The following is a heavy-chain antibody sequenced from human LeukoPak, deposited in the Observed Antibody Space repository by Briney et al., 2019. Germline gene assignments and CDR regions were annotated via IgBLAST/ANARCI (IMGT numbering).Heavy chain of an antibody. CDR2: ITSRGSYI. V-gene: IGHV3-21*01. J-gene: IGHJ4*02. CDR3: ARGARPYYDNSDYFDY. CDR1: GFTFSSYA. D-gene: IGHD3-22*01. Sequence: GGSLRLSCVASGFTFSSYAMSWVRQAPGKGLEWLSSITSRGSYIHSGDSVKGRITISRDNAKNSLFLQLNSLRTEDTAVYYCARGARPYYDNSDYFDYWGRGILVTVSS.